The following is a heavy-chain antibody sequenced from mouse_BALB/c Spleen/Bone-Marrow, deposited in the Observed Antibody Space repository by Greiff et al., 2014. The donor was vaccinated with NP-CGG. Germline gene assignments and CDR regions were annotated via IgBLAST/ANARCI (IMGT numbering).Heavy chain of an antibody. D-gene: IGHD2-14*01. CDR2: ISSGSSTI. J-gene: IGHJ2*01. CDR3: ARDVPLYDVGYFDY. Sequence: VQLKESGGGLVQPGGSRKLSCAASGFTFSSFGMHWVRQAPEKGLEWVAYISSGSSTIYYADTVKGRFTISRDNSKNTLFLQMTSLRSEDTAMYYCARDVPLYDVGYFDYWGQGTTLTVSS. V-gene: IGHV5-17*02. CDR1: GFTFSSFG.